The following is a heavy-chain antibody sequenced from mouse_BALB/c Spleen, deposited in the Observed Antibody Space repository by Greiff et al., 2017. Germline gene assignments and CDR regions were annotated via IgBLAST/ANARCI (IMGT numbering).Heavy chain of an antibody. CDR3: TFITTYFDY. CDR2: IDPSESYT. V-gene: IGHV1S127*01. Sequence: QVQLQQPGAELVKPGASVKMSCKASGYTFTSYWMHWVKQRPGQGLEWIGVIDPSESYTSYNQKFKGKATLTVDTSSSTAYMQLSSLTSEDSAVYYCTFITTYFDYWGQGTTLTVSS. D-gene: IGHD1-1*01. CDR1: GYTFTSYW. J-gene: IGHJ2*01.